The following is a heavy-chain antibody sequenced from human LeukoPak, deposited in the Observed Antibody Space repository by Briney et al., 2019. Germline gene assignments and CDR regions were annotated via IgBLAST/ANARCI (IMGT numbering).Heavy chain of an antibody. V-gene: IGHV4-38-2*01. CDR1: GNSISSGYY. J-gene: IGHJ4*02. CDR2: IYHSGSI. CDR3: ARGATIVRGPIDY. D-gene: IGHD3-10*01. Sequence: SETLSLTCAVSGNSISSGYYWGWIRQPPGKGLEWIGSIYHSGSIYYNPSLKSRVTIAVDTPKNQFSLKLNSVTAADTAVYYCARGATIVRGPIDYWGQGTLVTVSS.